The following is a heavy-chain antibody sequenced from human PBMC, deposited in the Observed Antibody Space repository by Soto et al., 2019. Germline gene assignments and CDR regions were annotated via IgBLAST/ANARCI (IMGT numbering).Heavy chain of an antibody. CDR1: GFNFSTYA. Sequence: QEQLVESGGGVVQPGRSLRLSCAASGFNFSTYAMHWVRQAPGKGLEWVAVISYDGGKKYYADSLKGRFTISRDNSKNTLYVEMNSLRAEDTAVYYCAREGQPAAGTTPHNWGQGTLVTVSS. CDR2: ISYDGGKK. CDR3: AREGQPAAGTTPHN. J-gene: IGHJ4*02. V-gene: IGHV3-30*04. D-gene: IGHD6-13*01.